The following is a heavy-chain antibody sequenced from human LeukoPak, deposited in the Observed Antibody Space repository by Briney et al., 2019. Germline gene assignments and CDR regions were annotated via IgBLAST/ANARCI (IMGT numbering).Heavy chain of an antibody. D-gene: IGHD3-10*01. CDR2: IYTSGST. J-gene: IGHJ6*04. CDR3: ARGLTYYYGSGSLQYYYYYGMDV. V-gene: IGHV4-61*02. Sequence: PSQTLSLTCTVSGGSISSGSYYWSWIRQPAGKGLEWIGRIYTSGSTNYNPSLKSRVTISVDTSKNQFSLKLSSVTAADTAVYYCARGLTYYYGSGSLQYYYYYGMDVWGKGTTVTVSS. CDR1: GGSISSGSYY.